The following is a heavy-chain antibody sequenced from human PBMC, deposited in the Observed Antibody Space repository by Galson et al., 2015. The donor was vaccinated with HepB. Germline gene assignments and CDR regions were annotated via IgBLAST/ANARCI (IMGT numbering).Heavy chain of an antibody. V-gene: IGHV3-74*01. D-gene: IGHD6-6*01. CDR1: GFTFSSYW. Sequence: SLRLSCAASGFTFSSYWMHWVRQAPGKGLEWVSRIITDGRNTHYADSVKGRFTISRDNAKNTLYLQMNSLAAEDTAVYYCARGGSSRVDYWGQGTLVTVSS. CDR3: ARGGSSRVDY. CDR2: IITDGRNT. J-gene: IGHJ4*02.